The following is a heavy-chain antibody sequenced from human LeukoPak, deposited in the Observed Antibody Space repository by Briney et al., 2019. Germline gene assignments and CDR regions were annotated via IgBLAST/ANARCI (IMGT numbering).Heavy chain of an antibody. D-gene: IGHD2-15*01. CDR2: INSDGSST. Sequence: GGSLRLSCAASGFTFSSYWMHWVRQAPGKGLVWVSRINSDGSSTSYADSVKGRFTISRDNAKNTLYLQMNSLRAEDTAVHYCARLYCSGGCCYSAPDYWGQGTLVTVSS. CDR3: ARLYCSGGCCYSAPDY. V-gene: IGHV3-74*01. CDR1: GFTFSSYW. J-gene: IGHJ4*02.